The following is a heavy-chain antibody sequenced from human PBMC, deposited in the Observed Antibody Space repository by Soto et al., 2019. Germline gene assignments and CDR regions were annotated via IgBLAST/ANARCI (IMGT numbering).Heavy chain of an antibody. CDR3: ARSIGIAVANY. V-gene: IGHV6-1*01. D-gene: IGHD6-19*01. CDR1: GDSVSSNSAA. Sequence: SQTLSLTCAISGDSVSSNSAAWNSIRQSPSRGLEWPGRTYYRSQWYNDYAVSVKSRITINRDTSKNQFSLQLSSVTPEDTAVYYCARSIGIAVANYWGQGTLVTVSS. J-gene: IGHJ4*02. CDR2: TYYRSQWYN.